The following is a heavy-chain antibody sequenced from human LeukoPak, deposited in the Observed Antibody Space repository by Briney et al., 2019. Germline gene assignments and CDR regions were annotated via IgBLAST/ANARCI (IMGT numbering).Heavy chain of an antibody. V-gene: IGHV3-13*01. Sequence: GGSLRLSCAASGFTFSSYDTHWVRQATGKGLEWVSAIGVAANTFYSGSVKGRFTISRENAKNSLYLLMTSLRAEDTAVYYCARQNTPHGNFDYWGQGILVTVSS. J-gene: IGHJ4*02. D-gene: IGHD1-26*01. CDR3: ARQNTPHGNFDY. CDR2: IGVAANT. CDR1: GFTFSSYD.